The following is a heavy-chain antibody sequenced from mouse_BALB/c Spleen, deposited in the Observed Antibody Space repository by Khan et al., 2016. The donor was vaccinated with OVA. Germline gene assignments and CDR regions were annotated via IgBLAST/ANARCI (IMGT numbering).Heavy chain of an antibody. CDR1: GFSITSDYA. CDR2: ISYRGST. CDR3: ASELGRYYALDY. D-gene: IGHD4-1*01. J-gene: IGHJ4*01. V-gene: IGHV3-2*02. Sequence: EVQLQESGPGMVKPSQSLSLTCTVTGFSITSDYAWNWIRQFPGNKLEWMGYISYRGSTTYKPTLKSRIYITRDTSKDQFLLQLKSVTSEDTATXYCASELGRYYALDYWGQGTSVTVSS.